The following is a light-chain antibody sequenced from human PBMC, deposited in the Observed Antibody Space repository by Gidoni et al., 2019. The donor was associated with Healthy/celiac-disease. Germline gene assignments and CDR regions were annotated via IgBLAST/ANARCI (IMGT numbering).Light chain of an antibody. V-gene: IGKV1-27*01. J-gene: IGKJ1*01. CDR3: QKYNSAPRT. CDR2: AAS. Sequence: DIPMTQSPSSLSASLGDRVTITCRASQGISNYLAWYQQKPGKVPKLLIYAASIVQSGVPSRFSGSGSGTDFTLTISSLQPEDVATYYCQKYNSAPRTFXQXTKVEIK. CDR1: QGISNY.